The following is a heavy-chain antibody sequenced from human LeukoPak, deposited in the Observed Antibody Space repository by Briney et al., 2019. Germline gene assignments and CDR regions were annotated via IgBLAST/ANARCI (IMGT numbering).Heavy chain of an antibody. V-gene: IGHV3-21*01. Sequence: GGSLRLSCAASGFTFCSYSMNWVRQAPGKGLEWVSSISSSSSYIYYADSVKGRFTISRDNAKNSLYLQMNSLRAEDTAVYYCARGAEDSSSWYRRGRFDPWGQGTLVTVSS. CDR2: ISSSSSYI. CDR3: ARGAEDSSSWYRRGRFDP. D-gene: IGHD6-13*01. J-gene: IGHJ5*02. CDR1: GFTFCSYS.